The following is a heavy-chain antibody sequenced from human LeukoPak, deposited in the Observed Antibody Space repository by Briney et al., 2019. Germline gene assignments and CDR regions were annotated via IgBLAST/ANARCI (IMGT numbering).Heavy chain of an antibody. CDR3: AKDPTQHYYDSSEGY. CDR1: GFTFSSYA. V-gene: IGHV3-23*01. CDR2: ISGSGGST. D-gene: IGHD3-22*01. Sequence: GGSLRLSCAASGFTFSSYAMSWVRQAPEKGLEWVPAISGSGGSTYYADSVKGRFTISRDNSKNTLYLQMNSLRAEDTAVYYCAKDPTQHYYDSSEGYWGQGTLVTVSS. J-gene: IGHJ4*02.